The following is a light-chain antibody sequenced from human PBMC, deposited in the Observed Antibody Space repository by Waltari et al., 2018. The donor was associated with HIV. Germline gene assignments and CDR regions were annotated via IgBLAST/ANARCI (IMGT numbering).Light chain of an antibody. CDR1: TRDIGDF. J-gene: IGLJ2*01. Sequence: SALTQPASVSGSLGQSVTISCTGATRDIGDFVSWYQQLPGRAPQLLFSGVNRRASGLSLRFCASKSGATAALTISSLQADDEGCYYCSSTADLESVTFGGGT. V-gene: IGLV2-14*03. CDR2: GVN. CDR3: SSTADLESVT.